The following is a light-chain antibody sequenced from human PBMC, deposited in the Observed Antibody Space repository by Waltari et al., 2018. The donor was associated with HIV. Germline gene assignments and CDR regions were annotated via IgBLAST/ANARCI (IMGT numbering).Light chain of an antibody. CDR2: EVS. CDR3: SSYTSSSSVV. Sequence: QPALTQPPPVSGSSGPSITISCTGTSSTGGGYNYVSWYQQHPGKAPKLMIYEVSNRPSGVSNRFSGAKSRNTASLTISGLQAEDEADYYCSSYTSSSSVVFGGGTKLTVL. V-gene: IGLV2-14*01. CDR1: SSTGGGYNY. J-gene: IGLJ2*01.